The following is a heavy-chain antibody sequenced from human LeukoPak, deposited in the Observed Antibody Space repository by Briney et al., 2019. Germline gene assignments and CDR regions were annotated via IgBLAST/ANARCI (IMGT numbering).Heavy chain of an antibody. V-gene: IGHV4-59*01. D-gene: IGHD5-24*01. Sequence: SETLSLTCTVSGGSISSYYWSWVRQPPGKGLEWIGYIYYSGSTNYNPSLKSRVTISVDTSKNQFSLKLSSVTAADTAVYYCASGGRLGWLQFYDYWGQGTLVTVSS. J-gene: IGHJ4*02. CDR1: GGSISSYY. CDR2: IYYSGST. CDR3: ASGGRLGWLQFYDY.